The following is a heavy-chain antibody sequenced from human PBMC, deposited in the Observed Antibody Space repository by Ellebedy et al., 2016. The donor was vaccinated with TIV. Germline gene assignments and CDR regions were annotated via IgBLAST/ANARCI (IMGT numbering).Heavy chain of an antibody. D-gene: IGHD3-3*01. Sequence: PGGSLRLSCAASGFIFSSYTLNWVRQAPGKGLEWVSSISTSSSYIYYADSVKGRFTISRDNAENSLFLQMNSLRVDDSAVYYCVGFGVFNLWGQGAPVTVSS. V-gene: IGHV3-21*01. J-gene: IGHJ5*02. CDR3: VGFGVFNL. CDR1: GFIFSSYT. CDR2: ISTSSSYI.